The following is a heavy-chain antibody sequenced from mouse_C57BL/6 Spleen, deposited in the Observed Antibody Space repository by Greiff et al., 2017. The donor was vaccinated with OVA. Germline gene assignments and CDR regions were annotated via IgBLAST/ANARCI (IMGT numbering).Heavy chain of an antibody. CDR2: IYPSDSDT. D-gene: IGHD2-5*01. CDR3: AIERGCSNRYFDY. CDR1: GYTFTSYW. Sequence: VQLLQPGAELVRPGSSVKLSCTASGYTFTSYWMAWVKQTPGQGLEWIGNIYPSDSDTYYNQKFKDKATFTVDKSSSTAYMQLSNLTSEDSAVYYCAIERGCSNRYFDYWGQGTTLTVSS. V-gene: IGHV1-61*01. J-gene: IGHJ2*01.